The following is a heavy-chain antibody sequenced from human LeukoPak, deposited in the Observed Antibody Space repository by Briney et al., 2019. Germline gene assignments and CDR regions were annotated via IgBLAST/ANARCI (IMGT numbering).Heavy chain of an antibody. Sequence: PGGSLRLSCAASGFSVSSIYMSWVRQAPGKGLEWVARIRSYFDDGTTDYAAPVKGRFTISRDDSAKTLYLQMTSLRTEDTAIYYCTTGVTAVITPDGYFDNWGQGTLVTVSS. CDR1: GFSVSSIY. CDR3: TTGVTAVITPDGYFDN. CDR2: IRSYFDDGTT. D-gene: IGHD4-23*01. J-gene: IGHJ4*02. V-gene: IGHV3-15*01.